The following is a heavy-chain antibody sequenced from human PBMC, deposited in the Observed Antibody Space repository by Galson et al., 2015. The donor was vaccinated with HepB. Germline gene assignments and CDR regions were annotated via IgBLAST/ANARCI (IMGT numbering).Heavy chain of an antibody. Sequence: QSGAEVKKPGESLKISCKGSGYTFTNYWIAWVRQMPGKGLEWMGMIYPHDSDIRYSPSFQGQVTISVDKSISTAYLQWSSLKASDTAAYYCARRTDQLLYPWFDPWGQGTLVTVSS. CDR1: GYTFTNYW. CDR2: IYPHDSDI. V-gene: IGHV5-51*01. D-gene: IGHD2-2*02. CDR3: ARRTDQLLYPWFDP. J-gene: IGHJ5*02.